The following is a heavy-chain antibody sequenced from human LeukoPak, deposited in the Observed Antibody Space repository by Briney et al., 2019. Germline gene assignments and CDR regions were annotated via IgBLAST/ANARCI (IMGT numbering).Heavy chain of an antibody. D-gene: IGHD1-26*01. CDR3: ARGRRSTGDTSWYFDS. CDR2: IWYDGGNK. V-gene: IGHV3-33*01. Sequence: PGGSLRLSCAASGFTFNSYGMHWVREAPGKGLEGLAAIWYDGGNKYYADSVKGRFAISRDNSKNTLDLQMNSLRAEDTAEYYCARGRRSTGDTSWYFDSWGQGTLVTVSS. J-gene: IGHJ4*02. CDR1: GFTFNSYG.